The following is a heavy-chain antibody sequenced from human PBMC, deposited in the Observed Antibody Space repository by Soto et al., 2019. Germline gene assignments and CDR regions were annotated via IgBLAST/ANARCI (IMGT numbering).Heavy chain of an antibody. J-gene: IGHJ4*02. CDR3: TRDYNGLGDY. Sequence: ASVKVSCKASGYTFTSYPMHWVRQAPGQRLEWMGWINAGNGNTKYSQKFQDRVTIARDTSASTAYMELTSLRSEDAAVYYCTRDYNGLGDYWGQGTLVTVSS. CDR1: GYTFTSYP. V-gene: IGHV1-3*01. CDR2: INAGNGNT. D-gene: IGHD1-1*01.